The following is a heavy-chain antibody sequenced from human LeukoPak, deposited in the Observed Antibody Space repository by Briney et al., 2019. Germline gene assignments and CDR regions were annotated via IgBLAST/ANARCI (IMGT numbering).Heavy chain of an antibody. J-gene: IGHJ4*02. CDR3: TKVATTPVWAPDL. D-gene: IGHD1-1*01. V-gene: IGHV3-53*01. CDR1: GLTVRNNY. CDR2: IQSDGTT. Sequence: GGSLRLSCVVSGLTVRNNYMSWVRQAPGKGLEWVSIIQSDGTTIYADFVKGRFTISRGTSKNRLYLEMDSLRAEDTAIYYCTKVATTPVWAPDLWGQGTLVTVSS.